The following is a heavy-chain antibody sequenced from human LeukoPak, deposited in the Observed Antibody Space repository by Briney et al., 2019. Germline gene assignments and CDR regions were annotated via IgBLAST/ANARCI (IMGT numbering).Heavy chain of an antibody. Sequence: SETLSLTCTVSGGSISSGGYYWSWIRQHPGKGLEWIGYIYYSGSTYYNPSLKSRVTISVDTSKNQFSLKLSSVTAADTAVYYCARDGIAVAGEGDAFDIWGQGTMVTVSS. CDR1: GGSISSGGYY. D-gene: IGHD6-19*01. CDR3: ARDGIAVAGEGDAFDI. CDR2: IYYSGST. V-gene: IGHV4-31*03. J-gene: IGHJ3*02.